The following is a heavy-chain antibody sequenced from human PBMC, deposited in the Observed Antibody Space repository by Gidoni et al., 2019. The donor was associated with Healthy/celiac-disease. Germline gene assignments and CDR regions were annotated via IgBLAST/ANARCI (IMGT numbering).Heavy chain of an antibody. V-gene: IGHV3-23*04. D-gene: IGHD6-19*01. CDR1: GCTVSSYA. CDR2: ISGIGGSP. CDR3: AKVPASSGWLFFDY. Sequence: EVKRVESGGGWVQTGGDLRRACADSGCTVSSYAMSWVRQAPGKGLEWVSAISGIGGSPYYAASVKGRFTISRANSKNTLYLQMNRLRAEDTAVYYCAKVPASSGWLFFDYWGQGTLVTVSS. J-gene: IGHJ4*02.